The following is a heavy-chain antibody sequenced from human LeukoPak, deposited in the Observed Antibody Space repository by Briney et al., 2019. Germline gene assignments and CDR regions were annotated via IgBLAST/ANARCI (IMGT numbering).Heavy chain of an antibody. CDR1: GGSISSGGYS. CDR2: IYHSGST. Sequence: SQTLSLTCAVSGGSISSGGYSWSWIRQPPGKGLEWIGYIYHSGSTYYNPSLKSRVTISVDRSKNQFSLKLSSVTAADTAVYYCARALVVPAAPYNWFDPWGQGTLSPSPQ. V-gene: IGHV4-30-2*01. D-gene: IGHD2-2*01. J-gene: IGHJ5*02. CDR3: ARALVVPAAPYNWFDP.